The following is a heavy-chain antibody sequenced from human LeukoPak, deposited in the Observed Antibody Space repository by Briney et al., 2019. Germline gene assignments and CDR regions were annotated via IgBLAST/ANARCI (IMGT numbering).Heavy chain of an antibody. CDR1: GGTFSSYG. CDR2: ISAYNGNT. V-gene: IGHV1-18*01. D-gene: IGHD3-10*01. CDR3: ARCVTYYYGSGSSADGRFDP. J-gene: IGHJ5*02. Sequence: ASVKVSCKASGGTFSSYGISWVRQAPGQGLEWMGWISAYNGNTNYAQKLQGRVTMTTDTSTSTAYMELRSLRSDDTAVYYCARCVTYYYGSGSSADGRFDPWGQGTLVTVSS.